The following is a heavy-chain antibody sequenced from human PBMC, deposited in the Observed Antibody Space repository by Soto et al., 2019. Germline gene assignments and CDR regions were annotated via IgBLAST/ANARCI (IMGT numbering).Heavy chain of an antibody. CDR3: ARQRRLRFLEWFPGLYYYYYGMDV. V-gene: IGHV5-10-1*01. CDR1: GYSFTSYW. CDR2: IDPSDSYT. J-gene: IGHJ6*02. Sequence: GESLKLSCKGSGYSFTSYWISWVRQMPGKGLEWMGRIDPSDSYTNYSPSFQGHVTISADKSISTAYLQWSSLKASDTAMYYCARQRRLRFLEWFPGLYYYYYGMDVWGQGTTVTVSS. D-gene: IGHD3-3*01.